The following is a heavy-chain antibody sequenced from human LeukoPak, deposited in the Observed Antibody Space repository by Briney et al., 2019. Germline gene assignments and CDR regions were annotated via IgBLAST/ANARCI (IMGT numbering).Heavy chain of an antibody. V-gene: IGHV3-43*01. CDR1: GFTFDDYT. D-gene: IGHD3-3*01. CDR2: ISWDGGST. J-gene: IGHJ4*02. Sequence: GGSLRLSCAASGFTFDDYTMHWVRQAPGKGLEWVSLISWDGGSTYYADSVKGRFTISRDNSKNTLYLQMNSLRAEDTAVYYCAKDSVRFLEWFLFDYWGQGTLVTVSS. CDR3: AKDSVRFLEWFLFDY.